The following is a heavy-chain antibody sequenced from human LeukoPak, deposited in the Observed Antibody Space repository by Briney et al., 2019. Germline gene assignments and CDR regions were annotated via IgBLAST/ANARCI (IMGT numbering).Heavy chain of an antibody. CDR1: GYTFTSYY. D-gene: IGHD3-10*01. J-gene: IGHJ4*02. Sequence: ASVKVSCKASGYTFTSYYMHWVRQAPGQGLEWMGIINPSGGSTSYAQKFQGKVTMTRDTSTSTVYMELSSLRSEDTAVYYCARDSSGSYYNPSPAGFDYWGQGTLVTVSS. CDR3: ARDSSGSYYNPSPAGFDY. CDR2: INPSGGST. V-gene: IGHV1-46*01.